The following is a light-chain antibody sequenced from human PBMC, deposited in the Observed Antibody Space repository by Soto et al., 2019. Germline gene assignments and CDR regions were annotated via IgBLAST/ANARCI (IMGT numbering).Light chain of an antibody. CDR3: QQYGRLPRT. V-gene: IGKV3-20*01. CDR2: GAS. Sequence: EIVLTQSPGTLSLSPGERATLSCRASQSGSSSYLAWYQQKPGQAPRLLIYGASSRATGIPDRFSGSGSGTDFTLTISRLEPEDFAVYYCQQYGRLPRTFGQGTKVEIK. J-gene: IGKJ1*01. CDR1: QSGSSSY.